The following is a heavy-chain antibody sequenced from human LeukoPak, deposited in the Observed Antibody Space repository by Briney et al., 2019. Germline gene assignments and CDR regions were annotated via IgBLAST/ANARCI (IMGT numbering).Heavy chain of an antibody. V-gene: IGHV4-59*01. CDR1: GGSIRSYY. J-gene: IGHJ6*02. CDR3: ARSVVVTATLRYHYGMDV. CDR2: IYDSGTT. D-gene: IGHD2-21*02. Sequence: KASETLSLTCTVSGGSIRSYYWNWIRQPPGKGLEWIGYIYDSGTTNYNPSLKSRVTMSVDSSKNQFSLKLTSVTAADTAVYYYARSVVVTATLRYHYGMDVWGQGTTVTVSS.